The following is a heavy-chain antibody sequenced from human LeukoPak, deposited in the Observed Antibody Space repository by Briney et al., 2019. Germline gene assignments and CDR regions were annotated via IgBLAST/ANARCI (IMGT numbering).Heavy chain of an antibody. V-gene: IGHV1-69*04. J-gene: IGHJ5*02. CDR1: GGTFSSYA. CDR3: AGTYMVATEDRWFDP. Sequence: ASVKVSCKASGGTFSSYAISWVRQAPGQGLEWMGRIIPILGIANYAQKFQGRVTITADKSTSTAYMELSSLRSEDTVVYYCAGTYMVATEDRWFDPWGQGTLVTVSS. CDR2: IIPILGIA. D-gene: IGHD5-12*01.